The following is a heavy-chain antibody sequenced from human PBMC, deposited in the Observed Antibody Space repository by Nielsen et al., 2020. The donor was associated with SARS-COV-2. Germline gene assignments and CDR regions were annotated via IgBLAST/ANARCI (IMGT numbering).Heavy chain of an antibody. V-gene: IGHV1-2*04. Sequence: ASVKVSCKASGGTFSSYAISWVRQAPGQGLEWMGWINPNSGGTNYAQKFQGWVTMTRDTSISTAYMELSRLRSDDTAVYYCARDLRFGELPYDIWGQGTMVTVSS. CDR1: GGTFSSYA. CDR2: INPNSGGT. D-gene: IGHD3-10*01. J-gene: IGHJ3*02. CDR3: ARDLRFGELPYDI.